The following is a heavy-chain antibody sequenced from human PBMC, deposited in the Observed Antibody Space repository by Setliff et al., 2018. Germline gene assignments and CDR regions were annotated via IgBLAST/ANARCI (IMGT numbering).Heavy chain of an antibody. Sequence: GGSLRLSCVTSGFAFTSYDMTWVRQAPGKGLEWVASINNGGVSADYTDSVRGRFTISRDNSRNTLYLQMKSLRAEDTAIYYCATSTITTYYFDYWGHGTLVTVSS. D-gene: IGHD4-4*01. J-gene: IGHJ4*01. CDR1: GFAFTSYD. CDR2: INNGGVSA. CDR3: ATSTITTYYFDY. V-gene: IGHV3-23*01.